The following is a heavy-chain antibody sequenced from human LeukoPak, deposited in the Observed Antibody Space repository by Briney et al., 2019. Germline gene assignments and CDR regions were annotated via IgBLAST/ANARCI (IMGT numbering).Heavy chain of an antibody. CDR3: ASYASGYNWLKV. D-gene: IGHD2-2*01. CDR1: GYTFTGYY. Sequence: ASVKVSCKASGYTFTGYYMHWVRQAPGQGLEWMGWIHPKSGDTKYAQIFQGRVTVTRDTSISTAYMELTSLRSDDTAVYYCASYASGYNWLKVWGQGTPVTVSS. CDR2: IHPKSGDT. V-gene: IGHV1-2*02. J-gene: IGHJ5*02.